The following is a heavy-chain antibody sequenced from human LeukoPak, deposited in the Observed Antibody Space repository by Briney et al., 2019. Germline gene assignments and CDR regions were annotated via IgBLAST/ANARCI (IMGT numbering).Heavy chain of an antibody. J-gene: IGHJ6*03. D-gene: IGHD3-10*01. CDR1: GGSISSYY. V-gene: IGHV4-59*01. CDR2: IYYSGST. CDR3: ERVGKPGIYYYYYYMDV. Sequence: SETLSLTCTVSGGSISSYYWSWIRQPPGKGLEWIGYIYYSGSTNYNPSLKSRVTISVDTSKNQFSLKLSSVTAADAAEYYWERVGKPGIYYYYYYMDVWGKGTTVTVSS.